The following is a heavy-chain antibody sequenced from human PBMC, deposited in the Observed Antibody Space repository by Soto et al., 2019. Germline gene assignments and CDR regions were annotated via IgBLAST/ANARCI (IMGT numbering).Heavy chain of an antibody. CDR3: ARENYYDSSGLYRTY. D-gene: IGHD3-22*01. CDR1: GGTFSSYT. J-gene: IGHJ4*02. CDR2: IIPILGIA. V-gene: IGHV1-69*02. Sequence: SVKVSSKASGGTFSSYTISWVRQAPGQGLEWMGRIIPILGIANYAQKFQGRVTITADKSTSTAYMELSSLRSEDTAVYYCARENYYDSSGLYRTYWGQGTLVTVSS.